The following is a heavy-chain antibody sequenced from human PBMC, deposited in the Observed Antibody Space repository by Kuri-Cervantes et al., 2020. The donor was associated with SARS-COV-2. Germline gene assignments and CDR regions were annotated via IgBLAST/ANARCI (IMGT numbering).Heavy chain of an antibody. V-gene: IGHV3-69-1*01. CDR2: ISSSSTI. CDR1: GIPFSDYY. J-gene: IGHJ4*02. Sequence: ESLNISCAASGIPFSDYYINWVRQAPGTGLEWVSSISSSSTIYYADSVKGRFTISRDNAKNPLYLQMNSLRAEDTAVYYCARVLYDSSGYYSPHVFDYWGQGTLVTVSS. D-gene: IGHD3-22*01. CDR3: ARVLYDSSGYYSPHVFDY.